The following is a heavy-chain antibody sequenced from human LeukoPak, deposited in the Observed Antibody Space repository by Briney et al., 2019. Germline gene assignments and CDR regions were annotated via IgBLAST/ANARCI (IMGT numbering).Heavy chain of an antibody. D-gene: IGHD5-18*01. CDR2: ISSSGSTI. Sequence: GGSLRLSCAASGFTFSSYEMNWVRQAPGKGLEWVSYISSSGSTIYYADSVKGRFTISRDHAKNSLYLKMNSLRAEDTAGYYCARVGSIQLWSRHLDCWGQGTLVTVSS. V-gene: IGHV3-48*03. CDR3: ARVGSIQLWSRHLDC. J-gene: IGHJ4*02. CDR1: GFTFSSYE.